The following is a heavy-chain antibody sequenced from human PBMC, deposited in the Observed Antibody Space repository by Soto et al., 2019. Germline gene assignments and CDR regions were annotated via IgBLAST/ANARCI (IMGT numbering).Heavy chain of an antibody. CDR1: GVTFSDYY. Sequence: PRGSLRLSCEGSGVTFSDYYMSWIRQSPGKGLEWISYSSNSGTFTKYADSVKGRFSISRDNTKNLLYLQMNSLRAEDTAVYYCARSGDNYNLLDYWGQGTPVTVSS. V-gene: IGHV3-11*06. D-gene: IGHD1-1*01. CDR2: SSNSGTFT. CDR3: ARSGDNYNLLDY. J-gene: IGHJ4*02.